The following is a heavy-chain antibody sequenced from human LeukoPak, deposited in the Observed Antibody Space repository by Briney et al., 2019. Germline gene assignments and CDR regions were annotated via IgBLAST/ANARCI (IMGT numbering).Heavy chain of an antibody. J-gene: IGHJ6*03. V-gene: IGHV1-69*05. D-gene: IGHD3-10*02. CDR3: ARGFVRTTVYMDV. CDR1: GGTFSSYA. Sequence: ASVKVSCKASGGTFSSYAISWVRQAPGQGLEWMGGIIPIFGTANYAQKFQGRVTMTRNTSISSAYMELSSLRSEDTAVYYCARGFVRTTVYMDVWGKGTTVTVSS. CDR2: IIPIFGTA.